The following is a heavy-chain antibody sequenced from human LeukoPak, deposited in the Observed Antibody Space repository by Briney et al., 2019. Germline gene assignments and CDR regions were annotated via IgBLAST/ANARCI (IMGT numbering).Heavy chain of an antibody. CDR3: ARQMDDYVWGSYAFDY. D-gene: IGHD3-16*01. CDR1: GGSVSSGSYY. Sequence: SETLSLTCTVSGGSVSSGSYYWSWIRQPPGKGLEWIGYIYYSGSTSTNYNPSLKSRVAISVDTSKNQFSLKLSSVTAADTAVYYCARQMDDYVWGSYAFDYWGQGTLVTVSS. J-gene: IGHJ4*02. V-gene: IGHV4-61*01. CDR2: IYYSGSTST.